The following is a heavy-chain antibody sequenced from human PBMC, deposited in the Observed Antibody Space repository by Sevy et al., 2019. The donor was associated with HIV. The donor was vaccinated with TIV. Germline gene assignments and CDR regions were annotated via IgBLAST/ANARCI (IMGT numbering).Heavy chain of an antibody. CDR1: GYTFTSYD. D-gene: IGHD6-19*01. CDR3: ARAGSGSYDHYFDD. J-gene: IGHJ4*02. V-gene: IGHV1-8*01. CDR2: MSPKSGNT. Sequence: GSVKVSCKTSGYTFTSYDINWVRQATGQGLEWMGWMSPKSGNTGYAQKFQGRLTMTRNTSISTAYMELSSLRSDDTAVYYCARAGSGSYDHYFDDWGQGTLVTVSS.